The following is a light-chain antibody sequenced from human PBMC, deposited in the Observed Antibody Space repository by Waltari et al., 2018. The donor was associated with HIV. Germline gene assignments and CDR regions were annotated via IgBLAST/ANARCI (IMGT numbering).Light chain of an antibody. CDR1: QSISSY. V-gene: IGKV3-20*01. CDR3: QQYGSSPPIT. CDR2: DAL. J-gene: IGKJ5*01. Sequence: EIVLTQSPATLSLSPGERATLSCRASQSISSYLAWYQQKPGQAPRLLIYDALSRATGIPDRFSGSGSGTDFTLTISRLEPEDFAVYYCQQYGSSPPITFGQGTRLEIK.